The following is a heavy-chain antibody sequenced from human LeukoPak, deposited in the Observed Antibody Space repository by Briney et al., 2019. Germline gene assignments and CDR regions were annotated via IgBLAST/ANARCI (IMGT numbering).Heavy chain of an antibody. Sequence: PGGSLRLSCAASGFTVSNTYMSWVRQAPGKGLEWVANIKQDGSEKYYVDSVKGRFTISRDNAKNSLYLQMNSLRAEDTAVYYCARATPSSGWTRTYYYYYGMDVWGQGTTVTVSS. V-gene: IGHV3-7*03. J-gene: IGHJ6*02. CDR1: GFTVSNTY. CDR2: IKQDGSEK. D-gene: IGHD6-19*01. CDR3: ARATPSSGWTRTYYYYYGMDV.